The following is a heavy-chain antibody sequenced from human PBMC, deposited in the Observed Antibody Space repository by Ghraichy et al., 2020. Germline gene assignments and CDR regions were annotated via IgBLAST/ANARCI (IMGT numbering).Heavy chain of an antibody. CDR1: GFSLSSYW. V-gene: IGHV3-74*01. CDR3: ARGGYLYGSSDYYLGPWFDP. CDR2: INPEGSSR. J-gene: IGHJ5*02. Sequence: GGSLRLSCAASGFSLSSYWMHWVRQTPGKVPLWVSRINPEGSSRSYADFVRGRFTISRDNAKNTLYLQMNSLRAEDTAVYYCARGGYLYGSSDYYLGPWFDPSGQGTLVTVSS. D-gene: IGHD3-22*01.